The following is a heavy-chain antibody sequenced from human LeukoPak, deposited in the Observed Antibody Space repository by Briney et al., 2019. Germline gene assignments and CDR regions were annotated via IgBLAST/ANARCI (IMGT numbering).Heavy chain of an antibody. D-gene: IGHD1-26*01. J-gene: IGHJ6*03. CDR2: ITRSSTYI. V-gene: IGHV3-21*01. CDR3: ARDPYSGSYGGYYYYYMDV. Sequence: GESLRLSCAASGFTFSTYNMNWVRQAPGKGLEWVSSITRSSTYIYYADSVKGRFIISRDNAKNSLYLQMNSLRDEDTAVYYCARDPYSGSYGGYYYYYMDVWGKGTTVTISS. CDR1: GFTFSTYN.